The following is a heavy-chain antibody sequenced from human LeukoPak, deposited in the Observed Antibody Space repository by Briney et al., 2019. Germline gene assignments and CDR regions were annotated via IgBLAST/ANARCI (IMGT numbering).Heavy chain of an antibody. CDR2: ISYDGSNK. CDR3: ARDRSRGYYDSSGYQPHSYGMDV. J-gene: IGHJ6*02. CDR1: GFTFSSYA. Sequence: GRSLRLSCAASGFTFSSYAMHWVRQAPGKGLEWVTVISYDGSNKYYADSVKGRFTISRDNSKNTLYLQMNSLRAEDTALYYCARDRSRGYYDSSGYQPHSYGMDVWGQGTTVTVSS. D-gene: IGHD3-22*01. V-gene: IGHV3-30-3*01.